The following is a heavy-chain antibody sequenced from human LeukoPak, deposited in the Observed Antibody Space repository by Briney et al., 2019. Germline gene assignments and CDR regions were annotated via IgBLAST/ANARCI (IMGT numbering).Heavy chain of an antibody. CDR3: AEGDYYGSGSYGGFDY. J-gene: IGHJ4*02. V-gene: IGHV3-21*01. CDR2: ISSSSSYI. CDR1: GFTFSSYS. Sequence: PGGSLRLSCAASGFTFSSYSMNWVRQAPGKGLEWVSSISSSSSYIYYADSVKGRFTISRDNAKNSLYLQMNSLRAEDTAVYYCAEGDYYGSGSYGGFDYWGQGTLVTVSS. D-gene: IGHD3-10*01.